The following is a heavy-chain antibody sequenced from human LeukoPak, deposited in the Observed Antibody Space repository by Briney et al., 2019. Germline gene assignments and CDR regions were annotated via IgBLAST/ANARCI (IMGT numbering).Heavy chain of an antibody. Sequence: GGSLRLSCAASGFIFSNYRMNWVRQAPGKGLEWVSYISSTSDTIYYVDSVKGRFTISRDNAKNSLYLQMNSLRVEDTAVYYCTRELASWGQGTLVTVSS. CDR2: ISSTSDTI. CDR1: GFIFSNYR. J-gene: IGHJ5*02. V-gene: IGHV3-48*01. CDR3: TRELAS.